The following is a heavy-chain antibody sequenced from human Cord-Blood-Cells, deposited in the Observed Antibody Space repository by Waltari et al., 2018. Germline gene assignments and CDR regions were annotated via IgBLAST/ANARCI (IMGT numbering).Heavy chain of an antibody. CDR2: IYYSGST. J-gene: IGHJ2*01. Sequence: QLPLQESAPGLVKPSETLSLTCTVSGGSIRSSSYSRGWHRPPPGKGLEWIGSIYYSGSTYYNPSLKSRVTISVDTSKNQFSLKLSSVTAADTAVYYCATVSGYSYGYWYFDLWGRGTLVTVSS. V-gene: IGHV4-39*01. D-gene: IGHD5-18*01. CDR1: GGSIRSSSYS. CDR3: ATVSGYSYGYWYFDL.